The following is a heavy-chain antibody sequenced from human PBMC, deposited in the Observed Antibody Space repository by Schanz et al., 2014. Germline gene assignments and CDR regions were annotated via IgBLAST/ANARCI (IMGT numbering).Heavy chain of an antibody. J-gene: IGHJ6*02. CDR1: GYTFTSYY. CDR2: INPSGGST. V-gene: IGHV1-46*04. D-gene: IGHD3-10*01. CDR3: VRDAAWANGDFHGMDV. Sequence: QVQLVQSGAEVKKPGASVKVSCKASGYTFTSYYMHWVRQAPGQGLEWMGIINPSGGSTSYAQKLQGRVTMTSDTATSTVYMELKSLISDDAAVYYCVRDAAWANGDFHGMDVWGQGTSVNVSS.